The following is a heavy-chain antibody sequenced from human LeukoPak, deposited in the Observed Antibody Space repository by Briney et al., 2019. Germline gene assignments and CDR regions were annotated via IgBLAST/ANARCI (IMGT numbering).Heavy chain of an antibody. V-gene: IGHV1-2*02. Sequence: GASVKVSCKASGYTFTGYYMHWVRQAPGQGLEWMGWINPNSGGTNYAQKFQGRVTMTRDTSISTAYMELSGLRSDDTAVYYCARGIVGARIEKNWFDPWGQGTLVTVSS. CDR2: INPNSGGT. D-gene: IGHD1-26*01. CDR3: ARGIVGARIEKNWFDP. J-gene: IGHJ5*02. CDR1: GYTFTGYY.